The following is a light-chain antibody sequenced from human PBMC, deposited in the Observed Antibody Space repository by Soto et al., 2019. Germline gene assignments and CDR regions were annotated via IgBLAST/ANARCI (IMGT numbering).Light chain of an antibody. J-gene: IGLJ1*01. CDR2: SNS. CDR1: SSNIATKS. Sequence: QSVLTQPPSASGTPGQRVTISCSGSSSNIATKSVNWYQQLPGTATKLLIYSNSQRSSGVPDRFSGSKSGTSASLAIRGLQSEDEADYYCAAWDDSLNARYVFGTGTKLTVL. CDR3: AAWDDSLNARYV. V-gene: IGLV1-44*01.